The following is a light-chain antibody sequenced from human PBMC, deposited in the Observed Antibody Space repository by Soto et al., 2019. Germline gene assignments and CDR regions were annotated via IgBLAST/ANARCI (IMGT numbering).Light chain of an antibody. CDR1: QGISNF. J-gene: IGKJ1*01. V-gene: IGKV1-27*01. CDR3: QKYDSAPRA. CDR2: AAS. Sequence: DIQMTQSPSSLSASVGDRVTITCRASQGISNFLAWYQQKPGRGPKLLIYAASTLQSGVPSRLSGSGSGTAFTLTISSLQAEDVAAYYCQKYDSAPRAFGQGTKVEIE.